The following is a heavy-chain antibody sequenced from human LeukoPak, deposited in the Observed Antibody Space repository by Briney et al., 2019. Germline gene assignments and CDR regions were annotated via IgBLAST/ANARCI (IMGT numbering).Heavy chain of an antibody. D-gene: IGHD2-2*01. CDR2: IYYSGST. V-gene: IGHV4-39*01. CDR1: GGSISSSSYY. CDR3: ARHCSSTSCYVGAFDI. Sequence: PSETLSLTCTVSGGSISSSSYYWGWIRQPPGKGLEWIGSIYYSGSTYYNPSLKSRVTISVDTSKKQFSLKLSSVTAADTAVYYCARHCSSTSCYVGAFDIWGQGTMVTVSS. J-gene: IGHJ3*02.